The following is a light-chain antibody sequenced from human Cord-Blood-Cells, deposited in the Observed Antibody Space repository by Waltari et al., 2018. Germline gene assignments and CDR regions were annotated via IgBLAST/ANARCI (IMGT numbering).Light chain of an antibody. Sequence: EIVLTQSPATLSLSLGERATPSCRASQRVSSYLAWYQQKLGQAPRLLIYDASSMATGLPARFSVSGSETDFALTISGLEPEDCAVYYCQQRSNWYTFGQGTMLEI. CDR2: DAS. CDR1: QRVSSY. V-gene: IGKV3-11*01. J-gene: IGKJ2*01. CDR3: QQRSNWYT.